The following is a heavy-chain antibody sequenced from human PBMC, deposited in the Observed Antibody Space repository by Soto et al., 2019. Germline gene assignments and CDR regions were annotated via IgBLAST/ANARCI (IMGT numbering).Heavy chain of an antibody. CDR3: ARHAGGDGYNLDRRYYFDY. J-gene: IGHJ4*02. D-gene: IGHD5-12*01. V-gene: IGHV5-51*01. CDR2: IYPGDSDT. CDR1: VYSFTSYW. Sequence: PGESLKISCKGSVYSFTSYWIGWVRQMPGKGLEWMGIIYPGDSDTRYSPSFQGQVTISADKSISTAYLQWSSLKASDTAMYYCARHAGGDGYNLDRRYYFDYWGQGTLVTVSS.